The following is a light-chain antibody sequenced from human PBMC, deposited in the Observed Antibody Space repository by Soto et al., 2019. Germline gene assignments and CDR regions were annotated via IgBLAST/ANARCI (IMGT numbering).Light chain of an antibody. CDR2: ATS. CDR1: QSIGSS. CDR3: QQSHA. J-gene: IGKJ2*01. Sequence: DIQMTQSPSPLSASVGDRVTISCRASQSIGSSLNWYQQRPGRAPKLLISATSSLQSGVPSRFSGSGSGTDFTLTISSLQPEDFATYYCQQSHAFGQGTKLEIK. V-gene: IGKV1-39*01.